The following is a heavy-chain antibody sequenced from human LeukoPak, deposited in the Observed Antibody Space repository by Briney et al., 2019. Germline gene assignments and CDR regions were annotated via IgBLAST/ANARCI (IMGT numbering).Heavy chain of an antibody. V-gene: IGHV3-23*01. D-gene: IGHD3-10*01. CDR1: GFTFGSCA. J-gene: IGHJ4*02. Sequence: GGSLRLSCAASGFTFGSCAMSWVRQAPGKGLEWVSAISGSGGNTYYADSVKGRFTISRDNSKNTLYLQMNSLRAEDTAVYYCAKDRGPRGVFDYWGQGTLVTVSS. CDR2: ISGSGGNT. CDR3: AKDRGPRGVFDY.